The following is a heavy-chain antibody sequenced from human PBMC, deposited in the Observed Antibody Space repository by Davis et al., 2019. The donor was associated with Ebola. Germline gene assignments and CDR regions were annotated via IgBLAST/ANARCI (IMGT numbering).Heavy chain of an antibody. D-gene: IGHD3-10*01. V-gene: IGHV5-51*01. Sequence: GGSLRLSCKGSGYSFTTYWIAWVRQTPAKGLEWMGIIYPGDSDTRYSPSFEGQVTISVDRSISTAYLQWSSLKASDTAMYYCARLGITMVRGVNWFDPWGQGTLVTVSS. CDR1: GYSFTTYW. J-gene: IGHJ5*02. CDR2: IYPGDSDT. CDR3: ARLGITMVRGVNWFDP.